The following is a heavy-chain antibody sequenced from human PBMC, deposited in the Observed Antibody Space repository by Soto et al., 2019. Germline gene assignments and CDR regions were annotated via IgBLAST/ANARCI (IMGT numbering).Heavy chain of an antibody. CDR1: GFTFEDYA. V-gene: IGHV3-9*01. CDR2: ISWNSGSI. D-gene: IGHD2-15*01. J-gene: IGHJ6*02. Sequence: SLRLSCAASGFTFEDYAMHWVRQAPGNGLEWVSGISWNSGSIGYADSVKGRFTISRDNAKNSLYLQMNSLRAEDTALYYCAKDRSVYCSGGSCERRDYYLYYGMDVWGQGATVIVSS. CDR3: AKDRSVYCSGGSCERRDYYLYYGMDV.